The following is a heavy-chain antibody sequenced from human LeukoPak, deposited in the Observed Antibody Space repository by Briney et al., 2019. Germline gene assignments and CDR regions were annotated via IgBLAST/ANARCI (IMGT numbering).Heavy chain of an antibody. CDR2: MYNSGST. V-gene: IGHV4-59*01. CDR3: ARGLLTARARDAFDI. Sequence: SETLSLTCTVSGGSIRSYYWSWIRQPPGKGLEWIGYMYNSGSTKANPSLKSRVTISADTSKNQFSLKVSSVTAADTAVYYCARGLLTARARDAFDIWGQGTMVTVSS. D-gene: IGHD7-27*01. CDR1: GGSIRSYY. J-gene: IGHJ3*02.